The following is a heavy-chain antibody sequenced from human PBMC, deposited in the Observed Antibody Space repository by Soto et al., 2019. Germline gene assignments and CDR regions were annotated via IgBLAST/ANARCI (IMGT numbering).Heavy chain of an antibody. V-gene: IGHV3-74*01. J-gene: IGHJ4*02. CDR3: ARGVSGYYGFDY. CDR2: IKGDETST. CDR1: GFTFSNYW. D-gene: IGHD5-12*01. Sequence: GSLRLSGAASGFTFSNYWMHWVRQVPGKGLVWVARIKGDETSTGYADSLKGRFTIFRDNVKNTLYLQMNSLRAEDTAVYYCARGVSGYYGFDYWGRGTLVTVSS.